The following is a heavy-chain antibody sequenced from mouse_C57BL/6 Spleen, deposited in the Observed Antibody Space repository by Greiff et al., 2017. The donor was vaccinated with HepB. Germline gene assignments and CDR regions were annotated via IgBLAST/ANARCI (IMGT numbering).Heavy chain of an antibody. CDR2: IYPGDGDT. CDR1: GYAFSSSW. CDR3: ARGEPGAWFAY. Sequence: QVQLQQSGPELVKPGASVKISCKASGYAFSSSWMNWVKQRPGKGLEWIGRIYPGDGDTNYNGKFKGKATLTADKSSSTAYMHLSSLTSEDSAVYFCARGEPGAWFAYWGQGTLVTVSA. V-gene: IGHV1-82*01. J-gene: IGHJ3*01.